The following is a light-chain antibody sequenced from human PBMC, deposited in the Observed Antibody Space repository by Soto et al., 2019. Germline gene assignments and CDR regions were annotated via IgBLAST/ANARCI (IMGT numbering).Light chain of an antibody. CDR2: AAS. Sequence: DIQMTQSPSSLSASVGDRVTIACRASQTITGYLNWYQQKPGKAPKLLIYAASTLQSGVPSRVSGSGSGTDFTLTISSLQPEDFATYYCQQSHGIPYTFGQGTKLEIK. J-gene: IGKJ2*01. CDR3: QQSHGIPYT. CDR1: QTITGY. V-gene: IGKV1-39*01.